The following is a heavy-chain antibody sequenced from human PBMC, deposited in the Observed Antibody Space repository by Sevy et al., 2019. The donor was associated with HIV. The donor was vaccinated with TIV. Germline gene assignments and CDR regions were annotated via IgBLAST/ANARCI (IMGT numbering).Heavy chain of an antibody. CDR1: GITVNSYA. V-gene: IGHV3-23*01. CDR3: VKERVGYISSWYYFDS. Sequence: GGSLRLSCAASGITVNSYAMSWVRQAPGKGLEWVAVINNSGGSTDYADSVRGRFSMSRGNPNVYLEMNSLRVEDTAVYYCVKERVGYISSWYYFDSWGQGTLVTVSS. CDR2: INNSGGST. J-gene: IGHJ4*02. D-gene: IGHD6-13*01.